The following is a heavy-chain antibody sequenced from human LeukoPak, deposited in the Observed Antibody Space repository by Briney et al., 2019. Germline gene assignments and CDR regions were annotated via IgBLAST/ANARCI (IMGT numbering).Heavy chain of an antibody. V-gene: IGHV2-5*02. CDR1: GFSLSTSGVG. CDR3: VQARVVSCSRTSCFRGFDP. J-gene: IGHJ5*02. D-gene: IGHD2-2*01. CDR2: IYWDDDQ. Sequence: SGPTLLNPTQTLTLTCTFSGFSLSTSGVGVGWIRHPPGKALEWLSLIYWDDDQRYSPSLNNRLTITKDTSKNQVVLTMTNVDPVDTATYYCVQARVVSCSRTSCFRGFDPWGQGILVTVSS.